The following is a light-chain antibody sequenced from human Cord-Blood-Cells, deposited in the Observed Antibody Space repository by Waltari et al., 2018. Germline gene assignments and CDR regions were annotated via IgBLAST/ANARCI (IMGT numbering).Light chain of an antibody. CDR1: SSDVGGYNY. J-gene: IGLJ2*01. Sequence: QSALTQPPSASGSPGQSVTISCTGTSSDVGGYNYVSWYQQHPGKAPKLMIYEVSKRRTGVPGRCSGSKSGNTASLTVSGLQAEDEADYYCSSYAGSNNFVVFGGGTKLTVL. CDR3: SSYAGSNNFVV. CDR2: EVS. V-gene: IGLV2-8*01.